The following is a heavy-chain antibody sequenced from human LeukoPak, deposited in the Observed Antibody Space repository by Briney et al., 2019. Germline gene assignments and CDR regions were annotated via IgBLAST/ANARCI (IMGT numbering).Heavy chain of an antibody. Sequence: GGSLRLSCVASGLNFDDSAMHWVRHAPGKGLEWVSLISADGGSTLSADSVKGRFSISRDNSKNSLYLQMNSLRSEDTAMYYCAKESGKFDYWGQGTLVAVSS. CDR3: AKESGKFDY. CDR2: ISADGGST. J-gene: IGHJ4*02. V-gene: IGHV3-43*02. CDR1: GLNFDDSA.